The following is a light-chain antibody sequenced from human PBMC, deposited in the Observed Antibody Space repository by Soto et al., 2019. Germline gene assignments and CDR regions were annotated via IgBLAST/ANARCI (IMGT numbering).Light chain of an antibody. Sequence: DIQMTQSPSSLSASVGDRVTITCRASQSISSYLNWYQQKPGKPPKLLIYAASSLQSGVPSRFGGSGSGTDFTLPISSLQPEDFATYYCQQSYSTPYTFGQGTKLEIK. CDR1: QSISSY. V-gene: IGKV1-39*01. CDR3: QQSYSTPYT. J-gene: IGKJ2*01. CDR2: AAS.